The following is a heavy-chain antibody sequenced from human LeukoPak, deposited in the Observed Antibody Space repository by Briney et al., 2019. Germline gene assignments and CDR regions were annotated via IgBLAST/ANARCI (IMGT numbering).Heavy chain of an antibody. CDR1: GFTFSTDW. CDR2: INPDGSVT. D-gene: IGHD3-10*01. J-gene: IGHJ4*02. V-gene: IGHV3-74*01. Sequence: GGSLRLSCAASGFTFSTDWTHWVRQGPGKGLVWVARINPDGSVTSHADSVKGRFTISRDNAKSTLYLQMNSLRAEDTAVYFCARDSGSGSYSGYWGLGTLVTVSS. CDR3: ARDSGSGSYSGY.